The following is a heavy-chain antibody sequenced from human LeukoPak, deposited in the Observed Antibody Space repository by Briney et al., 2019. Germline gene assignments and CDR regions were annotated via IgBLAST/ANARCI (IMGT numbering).Heavy chain of an antibody. Sequence: SETLSLTCTVSGDSISGYYWSWIRQSPGKGLEWIGYIYYSGSTDYNPSLTSRVTISVDTSKNQFSLKLSSVTAADTAVYYCARGKYYYGSGSYYPFDYWGQGTLVTVSS. CDR3: ARGKYYYGSGSYYPFDY. CDR2: IYYSGST. J-gene: IGHJ4*02. CDR1: GDSISGYY. V-gene: IGHV4-59*01. D-gene: IGHD3-10*01.